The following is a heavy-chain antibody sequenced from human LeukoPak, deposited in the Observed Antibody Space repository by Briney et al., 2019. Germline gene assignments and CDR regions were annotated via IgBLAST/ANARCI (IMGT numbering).Heavy chain of an antibody. CDR2: IKSKTDGGTT. CDR1: GFTFSNAW. CDR3: AREGNYYDMDV. J-gene: IGHJ6*02. Sequence: GGSLRLSCAASGFTFSNAWMSWVRQAPGKGLEWVGRIKSKTDGGTTDYAAPVKGRFTISRDDSKNTLYLQMNSLKTEDTAVYYCAREGNYYDMDVWGQGTTVTVSS. V-gene: IGHV3-15*01.